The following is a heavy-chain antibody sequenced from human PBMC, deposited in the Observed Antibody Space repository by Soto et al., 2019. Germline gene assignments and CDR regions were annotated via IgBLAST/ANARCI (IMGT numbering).Heavy chain of an antibody. CDR2: ISYDGSNK. J-gene: IGHJ5*02. Sequence: PGGSLRLSCAAPGFTFSSYGMHWVRQAPGKGLEWVAVISYDGSNKYYADSVKGRFTISRDNSKNTLYLQMNSLRAEDTAVYYCAKDHNPSFDPWGQGTLVTVSS. CDR3: AKDHNPSFDP. D-gene: IGHD1-1*01. CDR1: GFTFSSYG. V-gene: IGHV3-30*18.